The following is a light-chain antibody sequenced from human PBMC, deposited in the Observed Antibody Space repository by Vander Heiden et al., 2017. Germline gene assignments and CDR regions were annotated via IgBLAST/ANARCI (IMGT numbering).Light chain of an antibody. CDR3: QQYVGAEN. Sequence: DIVLTQSPDSLALSLGERATINCKSSQTALNSANNKNYLAWFQHKPGQPPKLLLYWASSRESGVPDRFSGGGSGTDFTLTISGLQPEDVAGYYCQQYVGAENFGQGTKVEIK. J-gene: IGKJ2*01. V-gene: IGKV4-1*01. CDR1: QTALNSANNKNY. CDR2: WAS.